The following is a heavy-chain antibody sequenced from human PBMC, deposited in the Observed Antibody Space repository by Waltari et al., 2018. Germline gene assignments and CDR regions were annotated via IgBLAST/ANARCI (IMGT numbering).Heavy chain of an antibody. CDR1: GFTFSRYE. V-gene: IGHV3-48*03. D-gene: IGHD6-6*01. Sequence: EVQLVESGGGLVQPGGSLRLSCAASGFTFSRYEMNWFRPAPGTGLGWVSHISSSGTTIYYADSVKGRFTISRDNAKNSLYLQMNSLRAEDTAVYYCAKDLRSGFKYSSSSDLIGDYWGQGTLVTVSS. CDR2: ISSSGTTI. J-gene: IGHJ4*02. CDR3: AKDLRSGFKYSSSSDLIGDY.